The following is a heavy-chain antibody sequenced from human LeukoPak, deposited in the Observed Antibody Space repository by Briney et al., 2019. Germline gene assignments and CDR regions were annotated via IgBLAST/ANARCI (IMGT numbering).Heavy chain of an antibody. CDR2: MKQDGREK. V-gene: IGHV3-7*03. CDR3: AKNGDRGAYCSGGSCYPYYYYYIDV. D-gene: IGHD2-15*01. Sequence: PGGSLRLSCVASGFIFSNYWMSWVRQVPGKGLEWVANMKQDGREKYLVDSVKGRFTISRDNSKNTLYLQMNSLRAEDTAIYYCAKNGDRGAYCSGGSCYPYYYYYIDVWGKGTTVTISS. J-gene: IGHJ6*03. CDR1: GFIFSNYW.